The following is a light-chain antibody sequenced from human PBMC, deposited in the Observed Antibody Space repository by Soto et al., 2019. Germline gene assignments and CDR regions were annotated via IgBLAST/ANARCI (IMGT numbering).Light chain of an antibody. CDR1: QSISTR. Sequence: DIQITQSPSTLSASVGDRVTISCRASQSISTRLAWYQQKPGKAPKLLIYDASSLESGVPSRFSGSASGTEFTLTICSLQPDDFATYYCQQYNSYSTFGQGTKVDIK. CDR2: DAS. CDR3: QQYNSYST. J-gene: IGKJ1*01. V-gene: IGKV1-5*01.